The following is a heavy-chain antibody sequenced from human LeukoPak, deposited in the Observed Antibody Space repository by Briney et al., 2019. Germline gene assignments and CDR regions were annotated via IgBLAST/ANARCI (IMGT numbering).Heavy chain of an antibody. CDR3: ARDYGEIYYYYYMDV. CDR1: GGSISSSSYY. D-gene: IGHD4-17*01. J-gene: IGHJ6*03. Sequence: SETLSLTCTVSGGSISSSSYYWGWIRQPPGKGLEWIGSIYHSGSTYYNPSLKSRVTISVDTSKNQFSLKLSSVTAADTAVYYCARDYGEIYYYYYMDVWGKGTTVTISS. V-gene: IGHV4-39*01. CDR2: IYHSGST.